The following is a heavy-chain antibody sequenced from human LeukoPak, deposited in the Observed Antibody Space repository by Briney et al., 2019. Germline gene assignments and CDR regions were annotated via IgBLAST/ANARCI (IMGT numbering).Heavy chain of an antibody. D-gene: IGHD5-24*01. J-gene: IGHJ4*02. CDR3: ARASRDGYNQNFDH. CDR2: IYPGGSET. V-gene: IGHV5-51*01. CDR1: GSDFSTYW. Sequence: GESLKISCKGLGSDFSTYWNAWVRQRPGTGLEWMGIIYPGGSETRYDPSFQGQVTISADRSTSTAYLQWSSLRASDTAMYYCARASRDGYNQNFDHWGQGTLVTVSS.